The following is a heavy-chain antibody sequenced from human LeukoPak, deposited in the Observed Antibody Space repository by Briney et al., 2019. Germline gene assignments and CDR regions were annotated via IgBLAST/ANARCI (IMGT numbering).Heavy chain of an antibody. CDR2: ISGSGGST. D-gene: IGHD2-2*01. CDR3: AKDIIVVVPAPADYFDY. V-gene: IGHV3-23*01. Sequence: QPGRSLRLSCAASGFTFSSYAMSWVRQAPGKGLEWVSAISGSGGSTYYADSVKGRFTISRDNSKNTLYLQMNSLRAEDTAVYYCAKDIIVVVPAPADYFDYWGQGTLVTVSS. J-gene: IGHJ4*02. CDR1: GFTFSSYA.